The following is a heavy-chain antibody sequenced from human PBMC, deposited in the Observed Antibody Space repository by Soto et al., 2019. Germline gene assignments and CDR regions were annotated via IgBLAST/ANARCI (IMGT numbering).Heavy chain of an antibody. CDR3: AGSGYDSSGEAEYYYYAMDV. D-gene: IGHD5-12*01. Sequence: SETLSLTCTVSGDSISSPHYYWTWIRQPPGKGLEWVGYIYYTGNNFYNPALKSRVAMSVDPSTNQFSLKLASVTDADTAVYYCAGSGYDSSGEAEYYYYAMDVWGQGTTVTV. CDR1: GDSISSPHYY. CDR2: IYYTGNN. J-gene: IGHJ6*02. V-gene: IGHV4-30-4*01.